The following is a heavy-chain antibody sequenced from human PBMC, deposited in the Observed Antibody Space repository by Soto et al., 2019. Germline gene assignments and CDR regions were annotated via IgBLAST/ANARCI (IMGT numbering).Heavy chain of an antibody. V-gene: IGHV4-4*07. Sequence: SETLSLTCTVSGGSISSYYWSWIRQPAGKGLEWIGRIYTSGSTNYNPSLKSRVTMSADTSKNQFSLKLSSVTAADTAVYYYARDVDVWAANYGMDVWGHGTTVTVSS. CDR1: GGSISSYY. CDR3: ARDVDVWAANYGMDV. D-gene: IGHD3-16*01. J-gene: IGHJ6*02. CDR2: IYTSGST.